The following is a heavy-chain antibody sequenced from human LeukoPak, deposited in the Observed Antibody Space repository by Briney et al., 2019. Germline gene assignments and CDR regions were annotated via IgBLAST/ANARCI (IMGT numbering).Heavy chain of an antibody. CDR3: ARDDSGSYSDY. Sequence: HPGGSLRLSCVASGFTFSSYSMNWVRQAPGKGLEWVSYISSSSSTIYYADSVKGRFTISRDNAKNSLYLQMNSLRAEDTAVYYCARDDSGSYSDYWGQGTLVTVSS. CDR2: ISSSSSTI. CDR1: GFTFSSYS. J-gene: IGHJ4*02. D-gene: IGHD1-26*01. V-gene: IGHV3-48*01.